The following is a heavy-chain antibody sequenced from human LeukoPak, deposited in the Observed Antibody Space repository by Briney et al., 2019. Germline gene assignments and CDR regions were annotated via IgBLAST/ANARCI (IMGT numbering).Heavy chain of an antibody. Sequence: GGSLRLSCAASGFTFSNAWMSWVRQAPGKGLEWVGRIKSKTDGGTTDYAAPVKGRFTISKDDSKNTLYLLMNSLKTEDTAVYYCTTRFVVVPAAREDYWGQGTLVTVSS. V-gene: IGHV3-15*01. J-gene: IGHJ4*02. CDR3: TTRFVVVPAAREDY. CDR1: GFTFSNAW. D-gene: IGHD2-2*01. CDR2: IKSKTDGGTT.